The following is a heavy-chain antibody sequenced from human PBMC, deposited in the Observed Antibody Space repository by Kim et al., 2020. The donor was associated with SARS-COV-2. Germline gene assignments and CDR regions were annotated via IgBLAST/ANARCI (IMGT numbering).Heavy chain of an antibody. CDR1: GFTFTNYG. D-gene: IGHD1-1*01. CDR3: AITGQLDY. Sequence: ASVKVSCKASGFTFTNYGISWVRHAPGQGLEWMGWISAYDGITKYAQKFQGRVTMTTDTSTTTAYMELRSLRSDDTAVYYCAITGQLDYWGQGTLVTVSS. CDR2: ISAYDGIT. J-gene: IGHJ4*02. V-gene: IGHV1-18*01.